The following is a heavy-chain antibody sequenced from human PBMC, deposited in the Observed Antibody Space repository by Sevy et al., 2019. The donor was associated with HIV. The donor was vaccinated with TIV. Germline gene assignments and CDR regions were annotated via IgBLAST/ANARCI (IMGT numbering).Heavy chain of an antibody. Sequence: GGSLRLSCAASGFPFSNYAMNWVRQAPGKGLQWVTNISDTGGTAYYPDSVRGRFTISRDNSKNTLFLQMNSLRAYDTAVYYCAKAPSTTDYYFDYWGQGTLVTVSS. CDR2: ISDTGGTA. D-gene: IGHD1-1*01. CDR1: GFPFSNYA. J-gene: IGHJ4*02. CDR3: AKAPSTTDYYFDY. V-gene: IGHV3-23*01.